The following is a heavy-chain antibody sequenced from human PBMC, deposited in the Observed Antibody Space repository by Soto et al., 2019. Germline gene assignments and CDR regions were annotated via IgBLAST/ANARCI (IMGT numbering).Heavy chain of an antibody. V-gene: IGHV1-24*01. CDR1: GYTLTELS. CDR2: FDPEDGET. CDR3: ATDRARVLRYFDWLLFGPDAFDI. J-gene: IGHJ3*02. Sequence: GASVKVSCKVSGYTLTELSMHWVRQAPGKGLEWMGGFDPEDGETIYAQKFQGRVTMTEDTSTDTAYMELSSLRSEDTAVYYCATDRARVLRYFDWLLFGPDAFDIWGQGTMVTVSS. D-gene: IGHD3-9*01.